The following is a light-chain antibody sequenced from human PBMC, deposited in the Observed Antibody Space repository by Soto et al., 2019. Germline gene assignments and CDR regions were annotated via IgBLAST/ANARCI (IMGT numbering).Light chain of an antibody. Sequence: EMVLTQSPATLSVSPGERVTLSCRASQSVSSDLAWYQQKPGQAPRLLIYGASTRATDLPARFSGSGSGTEFTLTISSLQSDDFGVYYCQEYNKRLWTFGPGTKVEIK. J-gene: IGKJ1*01. CDR3: QEYNKRLWT. V-gene: IGKV3-15*01. CDR1: QSVSSD. CDR2: GAS.